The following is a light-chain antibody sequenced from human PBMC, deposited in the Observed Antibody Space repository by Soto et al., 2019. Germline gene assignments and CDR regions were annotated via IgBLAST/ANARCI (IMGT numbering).Light chain of an antibody. CDR3: QQRSNWPQWT. V-gene: IGKV3-11*01. CDR2: DAS. Sequence: EIVLTQSPATLSSSPGERATLSCRASQSVSSYLAWYQQKPGQAPRLLIYDASNRATGIPARFSGSGSGTDFTLTISSLEPEDFAVYYCQQRSNWPQWTFGQGTKVEIK. J-gene: IGKJ1*01. CDR1: QSVSSY.